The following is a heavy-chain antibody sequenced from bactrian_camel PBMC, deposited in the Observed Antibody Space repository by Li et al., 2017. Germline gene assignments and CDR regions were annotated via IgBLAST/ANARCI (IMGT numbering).Heavy chain of an antibody. Sequence: QVQLVESGGGSVQVGGSLRLSCAASGYSPAKYAMGWFRQAPGKERERVATIDIDGTTSYADSVKGRFTISKDNAKNTLFLQMNSLKPEDTAMYYCVPDPGASRCYGGAWTAATLGLFWGQGTQVTVS. V-gene: IGHV3S55*01. J-gene: IGHJ4*01. CDR3: VPDPGASRCYGGAWTAATLGLF. CDR1: GYSPAKYA. D-gene: IGHD3*01. CDR2: IDIDGTT.